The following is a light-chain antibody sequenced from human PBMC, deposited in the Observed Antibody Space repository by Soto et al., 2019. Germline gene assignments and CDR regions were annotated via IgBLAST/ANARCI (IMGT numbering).Light chain of an antibody. CDR3: QQYNSFPLT. J-gene: IGKJ4*01. CDR1: QSISSW. V-gene: IGKV1-5*01. CDR2: DAS. Sequence: IRIPHCPSTHSSAIGAREAITFRASQSISSWLSWYQQKPGEAPKVLIYDASSLGSGVPSRFSGSGSGTKFTLTISSLQPDDFATYYCQQYNSFPLTFGGGTKVDI.